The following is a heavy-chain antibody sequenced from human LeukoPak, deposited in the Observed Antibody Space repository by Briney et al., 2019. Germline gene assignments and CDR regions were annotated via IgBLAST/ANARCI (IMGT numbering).Heavy chain of an antibody. J-gene: IGHJ3*02. CDR1: GFTFSSYS. D-gene: IGHD2-2*01. CDR3: ARGTNNAFDI. V-gene: IGHV3-21*01. CDR2: ISSSSSYI. Sequence: GGSLRLSCAASGFTFSSYSMNWVRQAPGKGLEWVSSISSSSSYIYYADSVRGRFTISRDNAENSLYLQMNSLRAEDTAVYYCARGTNNAFDIWGQGTIVTVSS.